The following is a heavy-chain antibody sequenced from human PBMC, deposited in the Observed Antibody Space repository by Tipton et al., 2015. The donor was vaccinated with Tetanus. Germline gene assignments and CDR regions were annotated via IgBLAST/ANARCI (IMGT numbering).Heavy chain of an antibody. CDR2: INSDGSST. V-gene: IGHV3-74*01. CDR3: ARVEGLVTPKSPFDY. CDR1: GFTFSSYW. D-gene: IGHD4-23*01. Sequence: FLRLSCAASGFTFSSYWMHWVRQAPGKGLVWVSRINSDGSSTSYADSVKGRFTISRDNAKNTLYLQMNSLRAEDTAVYYCARVEGLVTPKSPFDYWGQGTLVTVSS. J-gene: IGHJ4*02.